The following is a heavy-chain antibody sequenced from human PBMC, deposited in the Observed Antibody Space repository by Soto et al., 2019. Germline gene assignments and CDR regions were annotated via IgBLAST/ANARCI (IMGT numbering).Heavy chain of an antibody. CDR2: INPNSGDT. D-gene: IGHD5-18*01. CDR3: ARGGWAAMVPFDY. CDR1: GYTFTGYY. V-gene: IGHV1-2*04. J-gene: IGHJ4*02. Sequence: QVQLVQSGAEVKKPGASVKVSCKASGYTFTGYYMHWVRQAPGQGLEWVGWINPNSGDTNYAQKFQGWVTMTRDTSISTAYMELSRLRSDDTAVYYCARGGWAAMVPFDYWGQGTLVTVSS.